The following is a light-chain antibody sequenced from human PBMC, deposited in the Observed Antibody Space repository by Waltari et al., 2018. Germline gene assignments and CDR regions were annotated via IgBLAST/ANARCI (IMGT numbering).Light chain of an antibody. CDR2: SFN. Sequence: QSVLTQPPSVSGAPGQTVTIPCTGSSSNIGAGSDLHWYQQLPGAAPNLLTRSFNSRPSGVPDRFSGSKSGTSASLAITGLQVEDEADYYVHSYDSTVSGWVFGGGTKLTVL. V-gene: IGLV1-40*01. CDR3: HSYDSTVSGWV. CDR1: SSNIGAGSD. J-gene: IGLJ3*02.